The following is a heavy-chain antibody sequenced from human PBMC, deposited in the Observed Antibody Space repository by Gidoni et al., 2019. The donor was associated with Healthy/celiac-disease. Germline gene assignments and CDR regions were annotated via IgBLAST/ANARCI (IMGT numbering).Heavy chain of an antibody. J-gene: IGHJ5*02. Sequence: EVQLVQSGADVKKPGESLTISCNGSGYSFPSYCIRWVRQMPGKGLECMGLIYPGDSDTRYSPSFQGQVTISADKSISTAYLQWSSLKASDTAMYYCARVLRTAQRMVRGALNWFDPWGQGTLVTVSS. CDR1: GYSFPSYC. D-gene: IGHD3-10*01. V-gene: IGHV5-51*01. CDR3: ARVLRTAQRMVRGALNWFDP. CDR2: IYPGDSDT.